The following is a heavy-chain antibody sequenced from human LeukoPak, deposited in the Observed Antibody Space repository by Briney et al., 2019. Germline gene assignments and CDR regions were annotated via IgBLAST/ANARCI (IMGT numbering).Heavy chain of an antibody. CDR2: IFNSGST. CDR3: ARGRLGGSGSYYNVLDY. V-gene: IGHV4-59*01. J-gene: IGHJ4*02. D-gene: IGHD3-10*01. CDR1: GGSISSYY. Sequence: SGTLSLTCTVSGGSISSYYWSWIRQPPGKGLEWIGYIFNSGSTNYNLSLKSRVTISVDTSRNQFSLKLSSVIAADTAVYYCARGRLGGSGSYYNVLDYWGQGTLVTV.